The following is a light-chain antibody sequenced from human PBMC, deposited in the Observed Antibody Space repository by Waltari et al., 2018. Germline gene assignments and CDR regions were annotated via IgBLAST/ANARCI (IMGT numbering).Light chain of an antibody. Sequence: VLTQSPATLSLSPGETATLSCRASQSISKYLVWYQQRPGHAPRLLIYAASTRATGVPDRFSGSGYWTDFTLTISRLEPEDFAVYYCQNHERLPATFGQGTKVEIK. V-gene: IGKV3-11*01. CDR2: AAS. CDR3: QNHERLPAT. CDR1: QSISKY. J-gene: IGKJ1*01.